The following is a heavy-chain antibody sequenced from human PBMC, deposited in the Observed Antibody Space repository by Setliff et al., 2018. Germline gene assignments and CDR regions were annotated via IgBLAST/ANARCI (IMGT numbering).Heavy chain of an antibody. CDR3: LRLVRYCSRTACQRTSGEEV. CDR2: ISAYTGNT. J-gene: IGHJ4*01. D-gene: IGHD2-8*01. V-gene: IGHV1-18*01. CDR1: GYTFTNYG. Sequence: GASVKVSCKASGYTFTNYGISWVRQAPGQGLEWMGWISAYTGNTYSAQKFQGRLTMTTDTSTTTAYLDLRGLRLDDTAIYFCLRLVRYCSRTACQRTSGEEVWGQRTLVNVSS.